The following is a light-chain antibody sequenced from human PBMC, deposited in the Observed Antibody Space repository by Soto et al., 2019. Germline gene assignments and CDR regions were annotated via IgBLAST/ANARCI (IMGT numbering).Light chain of an antibody. CDR1: QSVSSN. J-gene: IGKJ4*01. CDR3: QQYNNWPLT. Sequence: EIVMTQSPATLSVSPGERATLSCRASQSVSSNLAWYQQKPGQAPSLLIYVASTRATGLPARFSGSGSGTEFTLTISRMQSEDFAVYYCQQYNNWPLTFGGGTKVDI. CDR2: VAS. V-gene: IGKV3D-15*01.